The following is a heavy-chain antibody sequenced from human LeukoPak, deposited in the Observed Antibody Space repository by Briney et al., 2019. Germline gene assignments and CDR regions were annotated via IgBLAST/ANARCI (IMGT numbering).Heavy chain of an antibody. CDR2: INHSGST. CDR1: GGSFSGYY. D-gene: IGHD2-15*01. CDR3: ARIGRSGGSCVFDY. V-gene: IGHV4-34*01. J-gene: IGHJ4*02. Sequence: SETLSLTCAVYGGSFSGYYWSWIRQPPGKGLEWIGEINHSGSTNYNPSLKSRVTISVDTSKNQFSLKLSSVTAADPAVYYCARIGRSGGSCVFDYWGQGTLVTVSS.